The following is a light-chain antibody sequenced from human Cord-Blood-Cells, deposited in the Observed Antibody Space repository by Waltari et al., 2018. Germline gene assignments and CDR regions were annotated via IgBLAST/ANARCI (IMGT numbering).Light chain of an antibody. J-gene: IGLJ2*01. CDR3: AAWDDSLSGPV. CDR1: SSNIGSNY. V-gene: IGLV1-47*01. Sequence: QSVLTQPPSASGTPGQRVTISCSGSSSNIGSNYVYWYQQLPGTAPKLLIYRNNQRPSGVPDRFSGSKSGTSASLAISGLRSEYEADYYCAAWDDSLSGPVVGGGTKLTVL. CDR2: RNN.